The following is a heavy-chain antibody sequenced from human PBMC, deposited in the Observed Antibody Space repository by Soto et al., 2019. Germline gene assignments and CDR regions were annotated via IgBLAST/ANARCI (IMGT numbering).Heavy chain of an antibody. V-gene: IGHV4-59*01. J-gene: IGHJ5*02. D-gene: IGHD2-8*01. CDR2: TAYTGNT. Sequence: SWRQDSPGEVLEWIAYTAYTGNTNYKHTLKGRVTISMDTSKNQLYLELSSMTAADTAVYYCARDMHAGFTHFFDPWGQGTLVTVSS. CDR3: ARDMHAGFTHFFDP.